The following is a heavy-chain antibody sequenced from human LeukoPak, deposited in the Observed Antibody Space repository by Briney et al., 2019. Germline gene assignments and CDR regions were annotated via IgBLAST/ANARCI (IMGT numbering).Heavy chain of an antibody. CDR3: ARGSQTYYYGSGSYYNVGNWFDP. Sequence: GGSLRLSCAASGFTFSSYAMSWVRQAPGKGLEWVAVISYVGSNKYYADSVKGRFTISRDNSKNTLYLQMNSLRAEDTAVYYCARGSQTYYYGSGSYYNVGNWFDPWGQGTLVTVSS. CDR2: ISYVGSNK. D-gene: IGHD3-10*01. J-gene: IGHJ5*02. V-gene: IGHV3-30*04. CDR1: GFTFSSYA.